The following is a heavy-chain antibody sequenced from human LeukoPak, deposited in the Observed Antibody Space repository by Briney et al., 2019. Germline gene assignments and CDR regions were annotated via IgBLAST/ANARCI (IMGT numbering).Heavy chain of an antibody. V-gene: IGHV4-61*02. J-gene: IGHJ5*02. D-gene: IGHD6-13*01. CDR3: ARASGGIAAAGMNWFDP. CDR1: GGSISTSNYY. CDR2: IYTSGST. Sequence: PSETLSLTCTVSGGSISTSNYYWSWIRQPAGKGLEWIGRIYTSGSTNYNPSLKSRVTFSVDTSKNQFSLKLSSVTAAETAVYYCARASGGIAAAGMNWFDPWGQGTLVTVSS.